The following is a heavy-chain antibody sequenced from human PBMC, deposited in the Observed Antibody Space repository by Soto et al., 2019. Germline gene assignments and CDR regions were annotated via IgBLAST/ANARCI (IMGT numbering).Heavy chain of an antibody. CDR3: ARDGCSGGSCYGQHYYYGMDV. CDR2: IIPIFGTA. J-gene: IGHJ6*02. Sequence: SVEVSCQGSGGTFSSHAISWVRQGPGQGAEWMGGIIPIFGTANYAQKFQGRVTITADESTSTAYMELSSLRSEDTAVYYCARDGCSGGSCYGQHYYYGMDVWGQGTTVTVSS. D-gene: IGHD2-15*01. CDR1: GGTFSSHA. V-gene: IGHV1-69*01.